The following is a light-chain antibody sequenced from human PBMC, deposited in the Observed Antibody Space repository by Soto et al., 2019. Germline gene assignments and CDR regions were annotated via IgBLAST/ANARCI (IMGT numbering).Light chain of an antibody. CDR2: GAS. J-gene: IGKJ2*01. V-gene: IGKV3-20*01. CDR1: QSLTSSY. Sequence: EIVLTQSPGTLSLSPGERATLSCRASQSLTSSYLAWYQQKPGQAPRLLIYGASSRATDVPDRFSGSRSATGFSLIIRRLEPADFGVYYCQQYESSPPSYAFGQGTKLEIK. CDR3: QQYESSPPSYA.